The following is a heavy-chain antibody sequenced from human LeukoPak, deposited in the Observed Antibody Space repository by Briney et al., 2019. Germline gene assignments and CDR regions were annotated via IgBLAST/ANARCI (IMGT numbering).Heavy chain of an antibody. V-gene: IGHV4-59*08. CDR2: IYYSGST. J-gene: IGHJ4*02. CDR1: GGSISSYY. D-gene: IGHD2-2*01. Sequence: SETLSLTCTVSGGSISSYYWSWIRQPPGKGLEWIGYIYYSGSTNYNPSLKSRVTISVDTSKNQFSLKLSSVTAADTAVYYCARALGYCSSTSCHEETFAYWGQGTLVTVSS. CDR3: ARALGYCSSTSCHEETFAY.